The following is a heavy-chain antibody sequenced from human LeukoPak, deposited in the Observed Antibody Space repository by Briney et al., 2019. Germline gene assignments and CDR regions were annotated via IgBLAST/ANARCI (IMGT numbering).Heavy chain of an antibody. J-gene: IGHJ4*02. CDR3: AKGRYYYDSSGYYYDYFDY. CDR2: ISYDGSNK. D-gene: IGHD3-22*01. V-gene: IGHV3-30*18. CDR1: GFTFSSCA. Sequence: QAGGSLRLSCAASGFTFSSCAMHWVRQAPGKGLEWVAVISYDGSNKDYADSVKGRFTISRDNSKNTLYLQMNSLRAEDTAMYYCAKGRYYYDSSGYYYDYFDYWGQGTLVIVSS.